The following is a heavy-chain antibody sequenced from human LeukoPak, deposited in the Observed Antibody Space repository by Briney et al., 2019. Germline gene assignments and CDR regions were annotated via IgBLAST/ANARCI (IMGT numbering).Heavy chain of an antibody. J-gene: IGHJ4*02. D-gene: IGHD4-17*01. Sequence: GGSLRLSCAASGFTFSSYWMHWVRQAPGKGLVWVSRINSDGSNTTYADFVTGRFSISRDNAKNTLYLHMNSLRAEDTAVYYCAMFGDYNEDWGQGTLVTVSS. V-gene: IGHV3-74*03. CDR2: INSDGSNT. CDR3: AMFGDYNED. CDR1: GFTFSSYW.